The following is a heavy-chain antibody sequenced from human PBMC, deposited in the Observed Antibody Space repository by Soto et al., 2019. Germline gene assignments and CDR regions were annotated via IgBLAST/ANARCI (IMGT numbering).Heavy chain of an antibody. J-gene: IGHJ1*01. Sequence: LRLSCAASGFTFSGSAMHWVHQASGKGLEWVGRIRSKANSYATAYAASVKGRFTISRDDSKNTAYLQMNSLKTEDTAVYYCTMLQGYCSGGSCFQYFQHWGQGTLVTVSS. CDR2: IRSKANSYAT. CDR3: TMLQGYCSGGSCFQYFQH. CDR1: GFTFSGSA. D-gene: IGHD2-15*01. V-gene: IGHV3-73*01.